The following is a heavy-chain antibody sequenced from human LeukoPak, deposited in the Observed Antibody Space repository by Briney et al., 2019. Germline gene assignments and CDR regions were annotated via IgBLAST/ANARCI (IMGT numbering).Heavy chain of an antibody. D-gene: IGHD3-22*01. Sequence: ASVKVSCKASGYTFTSYGISWVQQAPGQGLEWMGWISAYNGNTNYAQKLQGRVTMTTDTSTSTAYMELRSLRSDDTAVYYCARDDSSGYLGDYWGQGTLVTVSS. CDR1: GYTFTSYG. J-gene: IGHJ4*02. V-gene: IGHV1-18*01. CDR3: ARDDSSGYLGDY. CDR2: ISAYNGNT.